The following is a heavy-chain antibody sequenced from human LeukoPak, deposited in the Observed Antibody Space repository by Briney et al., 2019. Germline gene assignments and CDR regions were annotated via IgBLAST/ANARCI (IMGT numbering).Heavy chain of an antibody. V-gene: IGHV4-59*01. D-gene: IGHD5-12*01. CDR1: GGSISSYY. CDR2: IYYSGST. CDR3: ARAMGWGYEDYYYYYGMDV. Sequence: SVTLSLTCTVSGGSISSYYWSWIRQPPGKGLEWIGYIYYSGSTNYNPSLKSRVTISVDTSKNQFSLKLSSVTAADTAVYYCARAMGWGYEDYYYYYGMDVWGQGTTVTVSS. J-gene: IGHJ6*02.